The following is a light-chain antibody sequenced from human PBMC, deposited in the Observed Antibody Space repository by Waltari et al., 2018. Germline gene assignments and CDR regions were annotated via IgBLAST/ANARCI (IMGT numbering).Light chain of an antibody. V-gene: IGKV3-20*01. CDR2: DAS. CDR3: QKYGTLPAT. CDR1: QSVSRT. Sequence: EIVLTQSPGTLSLSPGDRATLSCRASQSVSRTLAWYQQKPGQAPRLLIYDASSRATGIPDRFSGSGSGTDFSLTISRLKPEDFAVYYCQKYGTLPATFGQGTKVEIK. J-gene: IGKJ1*01.